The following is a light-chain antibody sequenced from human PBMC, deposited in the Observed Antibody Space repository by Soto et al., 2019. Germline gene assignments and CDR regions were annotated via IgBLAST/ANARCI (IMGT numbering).Light chain of an antibody. CDR3: SSYTSSSTLRV. Sequence: QSALTQPASVSGSPGQSITISCTGTSSDVGGYNYVSWYQQHPGKAPKLMIYDVCNRPSGVSNRFSGSKSGNTASLTISGLQAEDEADYYCSSYTSSSTLRVFGGGTKLTVL. CDR2: DVC. CDR1: SSDVGGYNY. J-gene: IGLJ2*01. V-gene: IGLV2-14*01.